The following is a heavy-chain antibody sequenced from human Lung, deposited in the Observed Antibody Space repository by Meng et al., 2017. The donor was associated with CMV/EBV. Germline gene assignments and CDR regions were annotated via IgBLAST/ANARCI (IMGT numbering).Heavy chain of an antibody. D-gene: IGHD1-26*01. Sequence: QVHLKESGPGLVKPSGHLSLTCGVSGVSISSNIRWTWVRQPPGKGLEWIGDIDDSGSTNYNPSLNSRISISLDKSKNHFSLKVNSVTAADTAVYYCARGKQDAWELLAYWGQGALVTVSS. J-gene: IGHJ4*02. CDR1: GVSISSNIR. CDR2: IDDSGST. CDR3: ARGKQDAWELLAY. V-gene: IGHV4-4*02.